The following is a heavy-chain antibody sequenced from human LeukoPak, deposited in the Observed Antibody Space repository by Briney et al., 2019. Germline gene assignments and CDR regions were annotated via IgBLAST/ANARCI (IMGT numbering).Heavy chain of an antibody. D-gene: IGHD2-15*01. CDR2: ISGSGGST. Sequence: GGSLRLSCAASGFTFSSYAMSWVRQAPGKGLEWVSAISGSGGSTYYADSVKGRFTISRDNSKNTLYLQMNSLRAEDTAVYYCAKDIVVVVAATGGFDYWGQGTLVTVSS. CDR3: AKDIVVVVAATGGFDY. J-gene: IGHJ4*02. CDR1: GFTFSSYA. V-gene: IGHV3-23*01.